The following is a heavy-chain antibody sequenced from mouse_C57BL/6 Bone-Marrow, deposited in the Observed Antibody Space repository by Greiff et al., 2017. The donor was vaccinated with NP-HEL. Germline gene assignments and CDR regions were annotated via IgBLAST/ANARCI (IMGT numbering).Heavy chain of an antibody. Sequence: VQLLESGAELVRPGASVKLSCKASGYTFTDYYIHWVKQRPGQGLEWIARIYPGSGNTYYNEKFKGKATLTAEKSSSTAYMQLSSLTSEDSAVYFCARTGAMDYWGQGTSVTVSS. CDR2: IYPGSGNT. CDR1: GYTFTDYY. J-gene: IGHJ4*01. CDR3: ARTGAMDY. V-gene: IGHV1-76*01.